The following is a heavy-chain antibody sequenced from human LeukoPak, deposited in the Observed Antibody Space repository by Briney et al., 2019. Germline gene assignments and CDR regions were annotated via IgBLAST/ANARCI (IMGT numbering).Heavy chain of an antibody. Sequence: GGSLRLSCAAAGFTFSDYNMSWIRQAPGKGLEWVSYISSSGSTIYYADSVKGRFTISRDNARNSLYLQMNSLRAEDTAVYYCARDPRYYYDSSGYFNDAFDIWGQGTMVTVSS. V-gene: IGHV3-11*01. J-gene: IGHJ3*02. CDR1: GFTFSDYN. CDR2: ISSSGSTI. CDR3: ARDPRYYYDSSGYFNDAFDI. D-gene: IGHD3-22*01.